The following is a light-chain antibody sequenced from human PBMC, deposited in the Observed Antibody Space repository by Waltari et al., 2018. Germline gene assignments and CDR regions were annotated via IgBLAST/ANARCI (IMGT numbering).Light chain of an antibody. J-gene: IGLJ1*01. CDR1: STDVRGRPP. CDR2: DVD. V-gene: IGLV2-14*02. CDR3: KSYTTSSTFV. Sequence: QSALTRPAPVSGSPEQSITLPFTGPSTDVRGRPPVPWYQPHPGKAPKLVIYDVDKRRSGISNLFSGSRSGNTASLSISGLQAEDEADYSCKSYTTSSTFVFGTATQVTVL.